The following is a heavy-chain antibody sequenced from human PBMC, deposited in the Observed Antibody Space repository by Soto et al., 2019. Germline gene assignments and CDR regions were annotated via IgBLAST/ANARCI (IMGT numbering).Heavy chain of an antibody. J-gene: IGHJ3*02. CDR3: ARDFRSGTMLVATSPDAFDI. CDR1: GYTFTSYG. Sequence: ASVKVSCKASGYTFTSYGISWVRQAPGQGLEWMGWISAYNGNTNYAQKLQGRVTMTTDTSTSTAYMGLGSLRSDDTAVYYCARDFRSGTMLVATSPDAFDIWGQGTMVTVSS. CDR2: ISAYNGNT. V-gene: IGHV1-18*01. D-gene: IGHD5-12*01.